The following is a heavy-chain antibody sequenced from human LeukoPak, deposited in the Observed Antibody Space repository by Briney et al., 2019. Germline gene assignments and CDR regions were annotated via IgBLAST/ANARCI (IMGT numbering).Heavy chain of an antibody. CDR2: IYTSGST. Sequence: SETLSLTCTVSGGSISSYYWSWIRQPAGKGLEWIGRIYTSGSTNYNPSLKSRVTMSVDTSKNQFSLKLSSVTAADTAVYYCASSNYYDSSGYPPFNYWGQGTLVTVSS. CDR3: ASSNYYDSSGYPPFNY. CDR1: GGSISSYY. D-gene: IGHD3-22*01. V-gene: IGHV4-4*07. J-gene: IGHJ4*02.